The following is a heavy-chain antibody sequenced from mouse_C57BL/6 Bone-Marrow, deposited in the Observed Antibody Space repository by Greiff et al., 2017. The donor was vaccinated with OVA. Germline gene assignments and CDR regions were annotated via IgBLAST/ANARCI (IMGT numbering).Heavy chain of an antibody. CDR2: IYPGDGDT. CDR3: ARLEGYYEYFDV. V-gene: IGHV1-80*01. J-gene: IGHJ1*03. Sequence: QVQLQQSGAELVKPGASVKISCKASGYAFSSYWMNWVKQRPGKGLEWIGQIYPGDGDTNYNGKFKGKATLTADKSSSTAYMQLSSLTSEDSAVYFCARLEGYYEYFDVWGTGTTVTVSS. D-gene: IGHD2-3*01. CDR1: GYAFSSYW.